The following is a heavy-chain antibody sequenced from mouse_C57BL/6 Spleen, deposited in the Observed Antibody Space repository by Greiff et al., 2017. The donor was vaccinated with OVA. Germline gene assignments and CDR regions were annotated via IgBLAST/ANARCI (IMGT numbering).Heavy chain of an antibody. V-gene: IGHV1-47*01. CDR1: GYTFTTYP. Sequence: QVQLKQSGAELVKPGASVKMSCKASGYTFTTYPIEWMKQNHGKSLEWIGNFHPYNDDTKYNEKFKGKATLTVEKSSSTVYLGLSRLTSDDSAVYYCARAGYYGSSPYWYFDVWGTGTTVTVSS. J-gene: IGHJ1*03. D-gene: IGHD1-1*01. CDR3: ARAGYYGSSPYWYFDV. CDR2: FHPYNDDT.